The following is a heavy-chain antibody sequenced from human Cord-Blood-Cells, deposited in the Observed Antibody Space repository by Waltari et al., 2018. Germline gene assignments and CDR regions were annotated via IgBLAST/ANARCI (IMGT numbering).Heavy chain of an antibody. Sequence: QVQLVEAGGGVVQPGRSLRLSCAASGFTSRSYAMHWVRQAPGKGLEWVAVISYDGSNKYYADSVKGRFTISRDNSKNTLYLQMNSLRAEDTAVYYCASPSYYFDYWGQGTLVTVSS. V-gene: IGHV3-30-3*01. CDR1: GFTSRSYA. CDR3: ASPSYYFDY. CDR2: ISYDGSNK. D-gene: IGHD6-6*01. J-gene: IGHJ4*02.